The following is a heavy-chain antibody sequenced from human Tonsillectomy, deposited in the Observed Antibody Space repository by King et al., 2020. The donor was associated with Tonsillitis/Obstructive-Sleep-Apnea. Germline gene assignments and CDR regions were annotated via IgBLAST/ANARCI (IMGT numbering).Heavy chain of an antibody. J-gene: IGHJ4*02. CDR3: AGGGASSTTVTNY. D-gene: IGHD4-17*01. CDR2: IYYSGST. V-gene: IGHV4-59*01. Sequence: QLQESGPGLVKPSETLSLTCTVSGGSISSYYWSWIRQPPGKGLEWIGYIYYSGSTNYNPSLESRVTISVDTSKNQFSLKLSSVTAADTAVYYCAGGGASSTTVTNYWGQGTLVTVSS. CDR1: GGSISSYY.